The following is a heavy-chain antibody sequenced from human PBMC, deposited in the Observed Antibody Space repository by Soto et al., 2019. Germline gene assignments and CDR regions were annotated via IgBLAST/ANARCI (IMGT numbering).Heavy chain of an antibody. CDR3: ARKWSPYIVRTGQYGMDV. D-gene: IGHD2-15*01. J-gene: IGHJ6*02. CDR2: INPNSGGT. CDR1: GYTFTGYY. V-gene: IGHV1-2*02. Sequence: QVQLVQSGAEVKKPGASVKVSCKASGYTFTGYYMHWVRQAPGQGLEWMGWINPNSGGTNYAQKFQGRVTMTRDTSISTAYMELSRLRSDDTAVYYCARKWSPYIVRTGQYGMDVWGQGTTVTVSS.